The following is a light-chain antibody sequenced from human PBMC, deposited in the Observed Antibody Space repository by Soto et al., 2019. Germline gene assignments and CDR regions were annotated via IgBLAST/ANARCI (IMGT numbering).Light chain of an antibody. CDR2: GNR. J-gene: IGLJ3*02. V-gene: IGLV1-40*01. Sequence: QSVLTQPPSVSGAPGQRVTIACTGNGSNLGTGFDVHWYQQLPGAAPKLVIFGNRNRPSGVPERFSGSKSGTSASLAITGLQAEDEADYYCQAYDYSLTASVFGGGTKLTVL. CDR3: QAYDYSLTASV. CDR1: GSNLGTGFD.